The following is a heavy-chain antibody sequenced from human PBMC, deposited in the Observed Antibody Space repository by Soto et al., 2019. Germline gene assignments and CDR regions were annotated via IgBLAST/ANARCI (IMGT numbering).Heavy chain of an antibody. CDR2: IYNSGST. J-gene: IGHJ4*02. CDR1: GGSISSSSYY. CDR3: ARGYYDSRGYSNPFDN. Sequence: PSETLSLTCTVSGGSISSSSYYWGWFRQPPGKGLKGFGSIYNSGSTNYNPSLKSQVTKSIDTSKNQFSLKLSSVTAADTAVYFCARGYYDSRGYSNPFDNWGQGTLVTVS. V-gene: IGHV4-39*07. D-gene: IGHD3-22*01.